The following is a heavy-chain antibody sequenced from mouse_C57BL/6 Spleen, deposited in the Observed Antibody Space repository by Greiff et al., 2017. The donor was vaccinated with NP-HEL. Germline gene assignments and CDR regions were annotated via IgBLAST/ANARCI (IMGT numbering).Heavy chain of an antibody. CDR1: GFSLTSYG. CDR2: IWSDGST. V-gene: IGHV2-6-1*01. J-gene: IGHJ4*01. D-gene: IGHD2-5*01. Sequence: VKVVESGPGLVAPSQSLSITCTVSGFSLTSYGVHWVRQPPGKGLEWLVVIWSDGSTTYNSALKSRLSISKDNSKSQVFLKMNSLQTDDTAMYYCARHTYYSNGAMDYWGQGTSVTVSS. CDR3: ARHTYYSNGAMDY.